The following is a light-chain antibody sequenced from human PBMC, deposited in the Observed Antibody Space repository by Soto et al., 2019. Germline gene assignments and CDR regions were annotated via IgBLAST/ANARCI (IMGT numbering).Light chain of an antibody. V-gene: IGLV1-40*01. J-gene: IGLJ1*01. CDR3: QSYDSSLSADV. CDR1: SSNIGAGYD. Sequence: QSVLTQPPSVSGAPGQRVTISCTGSSSNIGAGYDLHWYQQLPGTAPKLLIYDNTNRPSGVPDRFSGSKSGTSASLAIAGLQAEDEADHYCQSYDSSLSADVFGTGTKVTVL. CDR2: DNT.